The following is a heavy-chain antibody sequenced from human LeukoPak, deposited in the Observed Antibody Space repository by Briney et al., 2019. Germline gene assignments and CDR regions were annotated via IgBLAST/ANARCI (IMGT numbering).Heavy chain of an antibody. CDR3: ARGLRSGGLLWFREFMPPGIGHNYYYYYMDV. D-gene: IGHD3-10*01. J-gene: IGHJ6*03. Sequence: ASVKVSCKASGYTFTSYDINWVRQATGQGLAWMGWMNPNSCNTGYAQKFQGRVTMTRNTSISTAYMELSSLRSEDTAVYYCARGLRSGGLLWFREFMPPGIGHNYYYYYMDVWGKGTTVTVSS. V-gene: IGHV1-8*01. CDR2: MNPNSCNT. CDR1: GYTFTSYD.